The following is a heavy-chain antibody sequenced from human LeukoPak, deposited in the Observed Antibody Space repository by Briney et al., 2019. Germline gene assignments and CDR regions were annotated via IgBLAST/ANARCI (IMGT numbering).Heavy chain of an antibody. V-gene: IGHV4-39*07. Sequence: PSETLSLTCTVSGGSISSSSYYWGWIRQPPGKGLEWIGSIYYSGSTYYNPSLKSRVTISVDTSKNQFSLKLSSVTAADTAVYYCAREESVMWYFDYWGQGTLVTVSS. D-gene: IGHD3-16*01. CDR3: AREESVMWYFDY. CDR1: GGSISSSSYY. CDR2: IYYSGST. J-gene: IGHJ4*02.